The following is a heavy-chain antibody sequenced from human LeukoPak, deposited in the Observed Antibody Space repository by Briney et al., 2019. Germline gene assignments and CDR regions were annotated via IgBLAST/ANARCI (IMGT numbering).Heavy chain of an antibody. Sequence: SVKVSCKASGGTFSSYAISWVRQAPGQGLEWMGGIIPIFGTANYAQKFQGRVTITADESTSTAYMELSSLRSEDTAVYYCARDIPYCSSTSCYGSNWFDPWGQGTLVTVSS. CDR3: ARDIPYCSSTSCYGSNWFDP. D-gene: IGHD2-2*01. CDR2: IIPIFGTA. J-gene: IGHJ5*02. V-gene: IGHV1-69*13. CDR1: GGTFSSYA.